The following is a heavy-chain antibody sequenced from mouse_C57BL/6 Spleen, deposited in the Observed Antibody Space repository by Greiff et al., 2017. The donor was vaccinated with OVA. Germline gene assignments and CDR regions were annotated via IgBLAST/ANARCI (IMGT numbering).Heavy chain of an antibody. CDR3: ARSPTTVVYYYAMDY. J-gene: IGHJ4*01. CDR2: ISSGGSYT. D-gene: IGHD1-1*01. V-gene: IGHV5-6*01. CDR1: GFTFSSYG. Sequence: EVQRVESGGDLVKPGGSLKLSCAASGFTFSSYGMSWVRQTPDKRLEWVATISSGGSYTYYPDSVKGRFTISRDNAKNTLYLQMSSLKSEDTAMYYCARSPTTVVYYYAMDYWGQGTSVTVSS.